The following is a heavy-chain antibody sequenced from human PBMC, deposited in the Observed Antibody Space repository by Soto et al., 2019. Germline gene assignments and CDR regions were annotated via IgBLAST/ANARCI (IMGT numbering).Heavy chain of an antibody. D-gene: IGHD3-22*01. J-gene: IGHJ4*02. CDR1: GYTFTSYY. CDR3: ARDAYYDSSGYSRRRALGY. Sequence: GASVKVSCKASGYTFTSYYMHRVRQAPGQGLEWMGIINPSGGSTSYAQKFQGRFTMTRETSTSTVYVELRSLRSEETDVYYRARDAYYDSSGYSRRRALGYWGQGTLVTVSS. CDR2: INPSGGST. V-gene: IGHV1-46*01.